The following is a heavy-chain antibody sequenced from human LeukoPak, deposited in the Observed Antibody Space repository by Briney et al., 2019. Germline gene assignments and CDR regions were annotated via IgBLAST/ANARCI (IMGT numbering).Heavy chain of an antibody. CDR1: GFTFSSYG. CDR3: ARDPTYYDILTDFFDY. V-gene: IGHV3-33*01. CDR2: IWYDGSNK. Sequence: PGRSLRLSCAASGFTFSSYGMHWVRQAPGKGLEWVAVIWYDGSNKYYADSVKGRFTISRDNSKNTLYLQMNSLRAEDTAVYYCARDPTYYDILTDFFDYWGQGTLVTVSS. J-gene: IGHJ4*02. D-gene: IGHD3-9*01.